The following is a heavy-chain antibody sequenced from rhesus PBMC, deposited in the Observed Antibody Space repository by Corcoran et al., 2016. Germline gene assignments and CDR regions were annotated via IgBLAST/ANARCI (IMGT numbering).Heavy chain of an antibody. CDR3: AREGAPVGTRYLDF. J-gene: IGHJ4*01. CDR2: ITDNAHDN. CDR1: GFTFSDYY. Sequence: EVQLVESGGGLVQPGGSLRLSCAASGFTFSDYYMHWVRQASGKGLEWVSRITDNAHDNWSADSLKGRFTSSRENAKNALYLQMGSLRPEDTAVYYWAREGAPVGTRYLDFWGQGVLVTVSS. V-gene: IGHV3-59*01. D-gene: IGHD6-25*01.